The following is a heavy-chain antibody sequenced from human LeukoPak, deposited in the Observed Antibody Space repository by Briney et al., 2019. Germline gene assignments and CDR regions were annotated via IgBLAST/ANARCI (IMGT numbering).Heavy chain of an antibody. Sequence: GGSLRLSCAASGFTFSSYAMSWVRQAPGKGLEWVSAISGSGGSTYYADSVKGRFTISRDNSKNTLYLQMNSLRAEDTAVYYCAKDLPRAARRGDAFDIWGQGTMVTVSS. CDR2: ISGSGGST. J-gene: IGHJ3*02. CDR3: AKDLPRAARRGDAFDI. V-gene: IGHV3-23*01. D-gene: IGHD6-6*01. CDR1: GFTFSSYA.